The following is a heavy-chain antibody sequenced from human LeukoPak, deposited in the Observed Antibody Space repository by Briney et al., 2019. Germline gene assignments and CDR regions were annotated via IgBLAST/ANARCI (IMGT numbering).Heavy chain of an antibody. D-gene: IGHD2-2*01. V-gene: IGHV4-38-2*02. J-gene: IGHJ4*02. CDR1: GYSISSGYY. CDR2: IYHSGST. Sequence: SETLSLTCTVSGYSISSGYYWGWIRQPPGKGLEWIGSIYHSGSTYYNPSLKSRVTISVDTSKNQFSLKLSSVTAADTAVYYCARGPPRGYCSSTSCSSIPPGSYDYWGQGTLVTVSS. CDR3: ARGPPRGYCSSTSCSSIPPGSYDY.